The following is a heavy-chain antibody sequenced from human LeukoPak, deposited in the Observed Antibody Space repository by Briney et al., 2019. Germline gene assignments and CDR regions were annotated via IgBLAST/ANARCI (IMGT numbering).Heavy chain of an antibody. CDR2: ISSSSSYI. D-gene: IGHD1-26*01. J-gene: IGHJ4*02. CDR1: GFTFSSYS. V-gene: IGHV3-21*01. CDR3: ARDSGSYPGLFDY. Sequence: PGGSLRLSCAASGFTFSSYSVNWVRQAPGKGLEWVSSISSSSSYIYYADSVKGRFTISRDNAKNSLYLQMNSLRAEDTAVYYCARDSGSYPGLFDYWGQGTLVTVSS.